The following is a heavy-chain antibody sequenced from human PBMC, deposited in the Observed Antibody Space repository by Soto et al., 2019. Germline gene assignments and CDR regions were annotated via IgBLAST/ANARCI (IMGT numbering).Heavy chain of an antibody. V-gene: IGHV3-23*01. CDR1: GFTFSSYA. J-gene: IGHJ6*03. CDR3: AKDPLDWIWLQPYYYYMDV. CDR2: ISGSGGSK. D-gene: IGHD5-18*01. Sequence: GGSLRLSCAASGFTFSSYAMSWVRQAPGKGLEWVSAISGSGGSKYYADSVKGRFTISRDNSKNTLYLQMNSLRAEDTAVYYCAKDPLDWIWLQPYYYYMDVWGKGTTVTVSS.